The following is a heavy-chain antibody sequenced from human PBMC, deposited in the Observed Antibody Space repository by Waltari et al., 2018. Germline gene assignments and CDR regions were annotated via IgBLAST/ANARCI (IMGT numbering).Heavy chain of an antibody. CDR3: ARDRGRGLYLDA. CDR2: SHRSGGT. CDR1: GDSMSDNNW. J-gene: IGHJ4*02. D-gene: IGHD2-15*01. V-gene: IGHV4-4*02. Sequence: QLQLQASGPGLVKPSGTLSLTCTVSGDSMSDNNWWSWVRQSPEKGLEWIGQSHRSGGTNYNPSLGGRATMSIDRADSQFALKLACATAADTAVYYCARDRGRGLYLDAWGQGTLVTVSP.